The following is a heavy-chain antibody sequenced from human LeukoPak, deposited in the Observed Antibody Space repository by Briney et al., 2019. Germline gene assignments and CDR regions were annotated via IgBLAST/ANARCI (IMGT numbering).Heavy chain of an antibody. CDR3: ARVGVRISASGIYYGMDV. D-gene: IGHD6-13*01. V-gene: IGHV4-30-4*01. J-gene: IGHJ6*02. CDR1: GGSISSGDYY. CDR2: IYYSGST. Sequence: SQTLSLTCSVSGGSISSGDYYWSWIRQPPGKGLEWIGNIYYSGSTYYNPSLESRVTISVDRSKNQFSLKLSSVTAADTAVYYCARVGVRISASGIYYGMDVWGQGTTVTVSS.